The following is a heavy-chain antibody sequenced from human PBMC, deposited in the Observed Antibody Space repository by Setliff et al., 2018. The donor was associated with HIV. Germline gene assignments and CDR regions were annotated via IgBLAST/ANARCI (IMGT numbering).Heavy chain of an antibody. J-gene: IGHJ6*03. CDR2: IYYSGST. CDR1: GGSISSGDYY. Sequence: PSETLSLTCTLSGGSISSGDYYWSWIRQPPGKGLEWIGYIYYSGSTNYNPALKSRVTISIDTSRNQFSLKVSSVTAADTAVYYCARVSITYWYSIPRDYYYYMDVWGEGTTVTVSS. D-gene: IGHD2-8*02. CDR3: ARVSITYWYSIPRDYYYYMDV. V-gene: IGHV4-30-4*08.